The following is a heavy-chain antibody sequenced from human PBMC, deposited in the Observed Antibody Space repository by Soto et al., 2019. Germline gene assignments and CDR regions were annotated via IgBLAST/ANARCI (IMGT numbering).Heavy chain of an antibody. CDR2: ICPGDSDT. CDR1: LYSFTSYW. CDR3: ARHPFSNDYYYYYMDV. V-gene: IGHV5-51*01. J-gene: IGHJ6*03. D-gene: IGHD2-2*01. Sequence: SLKISCKGSLYSFTSYWICWVLNLPVKFLECMGIICPGDSDTRYSPSFQGQVTISADKSISTAYLQWSSLKASDTAMYYCARHPFSNDYYYYYMDVWGKGTTVTVSS.